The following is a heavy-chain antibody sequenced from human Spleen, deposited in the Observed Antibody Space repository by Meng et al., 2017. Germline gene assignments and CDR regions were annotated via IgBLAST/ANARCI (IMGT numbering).Heavy chain of an antibody. V-gene: IGHV4-4*02. CDR2: IYHSGST. CDR1: GGSISTTKW. D-gene: IGHD6-19*01. CDR3: ASYNSGWPQFDS. J-gene: IGHJ4*02. Sequence: QVRLEVAGPGLLKPSGTLALPCAVSGGSISTTKWWKWVRQTPGKGLEWVGEIYHSGSTNYNPSLKSRVTMSVDKSKNQFSLKLTSVTAADTAVYYCASYNSGWPQFDSWGQGILVTVSS.